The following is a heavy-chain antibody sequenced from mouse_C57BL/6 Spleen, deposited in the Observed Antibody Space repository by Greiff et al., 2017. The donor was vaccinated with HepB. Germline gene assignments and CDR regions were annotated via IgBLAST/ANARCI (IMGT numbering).Heavy chain of an antibody. CDR3: ARREGTVCGYFDV. CDR1: GYSITSGYY. J-gene: IGHJ1*01. D-gene: IGHD1-1*01. Sequence: EVKLMESGPGLVKPSQSLSLTCSVTGYSITSGYYWNWIRQFPGNKLEWMGYISYDGSNNYNPSLKNRISITRDTSKNQFFLKLNSVTTEDTATYYCARREGTVCGYFDVWGPGTTVTVSS. V-gene: IGHV3-6*01. CDR2: ISYDGSN.